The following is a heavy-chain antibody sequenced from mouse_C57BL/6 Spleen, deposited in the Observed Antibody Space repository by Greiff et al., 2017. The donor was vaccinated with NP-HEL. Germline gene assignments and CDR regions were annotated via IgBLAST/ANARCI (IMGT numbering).Heavy chain of an antibody. D-gene: IGHD1-1*01. CDR2: IYPGDGDT. J-gene: IGHJ4*01. CDR1: GYAFSSSW. CDR3: ASSGSSFYYAMDY. V-gene: IGHV1-82*01. Sequence: VQLQQSGPELVKPGASVKISCKASGYAFSSSWMNWVKQRPGKGLEWIGRIYPGDGDTNYNGKFKGKATLTADKSSSTAYMQLSSLTSEDSAVYFCASSGSSFYYAMDYWGQGTSVTVSS.